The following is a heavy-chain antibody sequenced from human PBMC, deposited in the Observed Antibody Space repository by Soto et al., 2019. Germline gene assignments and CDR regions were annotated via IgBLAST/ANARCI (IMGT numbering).Heavy chain of an antibody. CDR3: ASFAGDGSSGFFLYYFDY. J-gene: IGHJ4*02. V-gene: IGHV1-8*01. CDR2: MNPNSGNT. Sequence: ASVKGSWKGSGYTFTSYDINWGRQATGQGLEWMGWMNPNSGNTGYAQKFQGRVTMTRNTSISTAYMELSSLRSEDTAVYYCASFAGDGSSGFFLYYFDYWGQATLVTVCS. CDR1: GYTFTSYD. D-gene: IGHD3-22*01.